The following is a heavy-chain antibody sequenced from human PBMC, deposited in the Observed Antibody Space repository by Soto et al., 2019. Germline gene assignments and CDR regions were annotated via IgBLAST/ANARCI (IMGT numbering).Heavy chain of an antibody. V-gene: IGHV4-59*01. D-gene: IGHD6-19*01. J-gene: IGHJ6*02. CDR1: GGSISNFF. Sequence: QVQLQESGPGVVNPSETLYLTCSVSGGSISNFFWSWIRQPPGKGLEWIGYVYYTGSTSYNPSLKSRVTRSVDMSKKQLSLNVSSVTAADTAVYYCARYSSGWPGNGMDVWGQGTAVTVSS. CDR2: VYYTGST. CDR3: ARYSSGWPGNGMDV.